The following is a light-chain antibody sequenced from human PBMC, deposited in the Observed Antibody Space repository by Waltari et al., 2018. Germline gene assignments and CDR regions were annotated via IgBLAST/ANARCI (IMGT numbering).Light chain of an antibody. Sequence: QTVVTQEPSLTVSPGGTVTLTCASSTGAVTSGHYPNWFQQKPGQAPRTLIYSTNNNNSWTPARFSGFPLGGKAALTLSGVQPEDEADYYGLLYDGDPWVFGGGTKLTVL. CDR3: LLYDGDPWV. CDR2: STN. J-gene: IGLJ3*02. CDR1: TGAVTSGHY. V-gene: IGLV7-43*01.